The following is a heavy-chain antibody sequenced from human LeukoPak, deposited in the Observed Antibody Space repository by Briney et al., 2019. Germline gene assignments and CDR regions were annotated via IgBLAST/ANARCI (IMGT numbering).Heavy chain of an antibody. CDR1: GYTFAIYG. V-gene: IGHV1-18*01. CDR3: ARDYCTRGGDCYKEDLFDP. Sequence: ASVKVSCKASGYTFAIYGITWVRQAPGQGLEWMAWISPYDGDTNYAQNFEGRVTMTTETSTSTAYMELRSLRSDDTAIYYCARDYCTRGGDCYKEDLFDPWGQGTLVTVSS. J-gene: IGHJ5*02. D-gene: IGHD2-21*02. CDR2: ISPYDGDT.